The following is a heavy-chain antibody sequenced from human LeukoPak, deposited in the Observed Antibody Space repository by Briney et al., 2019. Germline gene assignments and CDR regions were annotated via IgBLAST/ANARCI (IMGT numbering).Heavy chain of an antibody. CDR3: ARDPLHLWSFDY. Sequence: GGSLRLSCAASGFTFSDYYMSWIRQAPGKGLEWVSYISSSGRTIYYSDSVKGRFTISRDNAKNSLYLQMNSLRPEDTAVYYCARDPLHLWSFDYWGQGTLVTVSS. V-gene: IGHV3-11*01. CDR1: GFTFSDYY. CDR2: ISSSGRTI. J-gene: IGHJ4*02. D-gene: IGHD5-18*01.